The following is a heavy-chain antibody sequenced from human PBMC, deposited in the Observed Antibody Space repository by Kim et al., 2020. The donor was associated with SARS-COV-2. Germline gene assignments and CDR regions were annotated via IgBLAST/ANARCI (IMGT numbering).Heavy chain of an antibody. J-gene: IGHJ4*02. CDR2: IHYDGSP. Sequence: SETLSLTCSISGVSVNTGGYNWSWIRQHAGKGLEWIAYIHYDGSPLYNPALEARVSISLDRAEYQLSLKLTAMTAADTAVYYCARVRVGHSTSFDHWGQGTLFTVSS. CDR1: GVSVNTGGYN. D-gene: IGHD1-26*01. V-gene: IGHV4-31*03. CDR3: ARVRVGHSTSFDH.